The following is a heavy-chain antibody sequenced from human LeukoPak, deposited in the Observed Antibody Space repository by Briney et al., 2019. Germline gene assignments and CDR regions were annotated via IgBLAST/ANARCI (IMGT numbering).Heavy chain of an antibody. CDR3: GRGTIAVVAADLRTDQ. Sequence: GASVKVSCKASGYTFTGYYMHWIRQAPGHGLERMAWINPNSGGTNSAQKFQGRVTMTRDTSISTAYMELSSLTFDDTAVYYCGRGTIAVVAADLRTDQWGQGTLVIVSS. CDR1: GYTFTGYY. J-gene: IGHJ4*02. CDR2: INPNSGGT. D-gene: IGHD2-15*01. V-gene: IGHV1-2*02.